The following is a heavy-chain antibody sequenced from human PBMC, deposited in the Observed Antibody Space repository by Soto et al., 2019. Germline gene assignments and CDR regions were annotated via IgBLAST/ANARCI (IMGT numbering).Heavy chain of an antibody. Sequence: PSETLSLTCTVSGGSVSSGSYYWSWIRHPPGKGLEWIGYIYYSGSTNYNPSLKSRVTISVDTSKNQFSLKLSSVTAADTAVYYCARILTTVTNFDYWGQGTLVTVSS. V-gene: IGHV4-61*01. CDR1: GGSVSSGSYY. D-gene: IGHD4-17*01. CDR2: IYYSGST. CDR3: ARILTTVTNFDY. J-gene: IGHJ4*02.